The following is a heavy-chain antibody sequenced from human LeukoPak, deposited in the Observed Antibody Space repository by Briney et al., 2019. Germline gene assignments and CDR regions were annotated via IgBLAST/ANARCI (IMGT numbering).Heavy chain of an antibody. Sequence: SETLSLTCTVSGGSISSGGYYWSWIRQHPGKGLEWIGYIYYSGSTYYNPSLKSRVTISVDTSKNQFSLKLSSVTAADTAVYYCARASYYDFWSGYPGPFDYWGQGTLVTVSS. CDR2: IYYSGST. D-gene: IGHD3-3*01. CDR1: GGSISSGGYY. V-gene: IGHV4-31*03. CDR3: ARASYYDFWSGYPGPFDY. J-gene: IGHJ4*02.